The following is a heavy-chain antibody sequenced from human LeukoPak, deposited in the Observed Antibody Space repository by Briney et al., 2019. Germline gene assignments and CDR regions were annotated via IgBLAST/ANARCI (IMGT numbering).Heavy chain of an antibody. Sequence: GASVKVSCKASGGTFSSYAISWVRQAPGQGLEWMGGIIPIFGTANYAQKFQGRVTITADESTSTAYMELSSLRSEDTAVYYCARDRRTMVRGYYMDVWGKGTTVTISS. D-gene: IGHD3-10*01. CDR1: GGTFSSYA. CDR3: ARDRRTMVRGYYMDV. V-gene: IGHV1-69*13. CDR2: IIPIFGTA. J-gene: IGHJ6*03.